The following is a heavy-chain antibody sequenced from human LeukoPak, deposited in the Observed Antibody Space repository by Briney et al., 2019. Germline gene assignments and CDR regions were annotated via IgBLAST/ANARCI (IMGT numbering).Heavy chain of an antibody. V-gene: IGHV4-4*07. D-gene: IGHD3-22*01. J-gene: IGHJ4*02. CDR3: ARAYYDSSGYYSGDY. CDR2: IYTSGST. CDR1: GVSISSYY. Sequence: SETLSLTCTVSGVSISSYYWSWIRQPAGKGLEWIGRIYTSGSTNYNPSLKSRITMSVDTSKNQFSLKLSSVTAADTAVYYCARAYYDSSGYYSGDYWGQGTLVTVSS.